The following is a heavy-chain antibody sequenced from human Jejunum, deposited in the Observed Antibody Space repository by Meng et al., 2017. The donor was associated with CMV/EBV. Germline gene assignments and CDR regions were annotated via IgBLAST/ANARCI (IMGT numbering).Heavy chain of an antibody. CDR1: GFPVSRDS. D-gene: IGHD2-21*01. CDR2: IYVGEST. V-gene: IGHV3-66*02. J-gene: IGHJ3*02. Sequence: GFPVSRDSMSWVRQSPGKGLEWFSIIYVGESTYYADSVKGRFSVSRDKSKNTLYLQMNSLRPEDTAVYYCANGHPGGPYALWAFDIWGQGTMVTVSS. CDR3: ANGHPGGPYALWAFDI.